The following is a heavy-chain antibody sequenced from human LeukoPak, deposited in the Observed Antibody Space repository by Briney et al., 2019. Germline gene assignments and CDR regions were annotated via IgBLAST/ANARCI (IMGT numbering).Heavy chain of an antibody. CDR2: IYYSGRT. Sequence: PSETLSLTCTVSGGSISSSNYYWGWIRQPQGRGLEWIGTIYYSGRTYYNPALESRVTISVDTSKNQFSLKLSSVTAADTAVYYCASGDIRSGWYGNGYFDYWGQGTLVTVSS. CDR3: ASGDIRSGWYGNGYFDY. V-gene: IGHV4-39*07. CDR1: GGSISSSNYY. D-gene: IGHD6-19*01. J-gene: IGHJ4*02.